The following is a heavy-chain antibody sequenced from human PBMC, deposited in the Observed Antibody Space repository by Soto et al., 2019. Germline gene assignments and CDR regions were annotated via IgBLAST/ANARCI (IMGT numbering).Heavy chain of an antibody. CDR1: GGTLTNFINYP. D-gene: IGHD6-19*01. V-gene: IGHV1-69*06. Sequence: QVQLVQSWAEVMQPGSSVKVSCKPSGGTLTNFINYPINWVRQSPGQGLEWMGGIVPNIGTVNYAQKFQGRVTMTADKSTCTVYMELSSLRSDDSALYYCARRNTAGFLRYFDNWGQGTLVTVSS. CDR2: IVPNIGTV. J-gene: IGHJ4*02. CDR3: ARRNTAGFLRYFDN.